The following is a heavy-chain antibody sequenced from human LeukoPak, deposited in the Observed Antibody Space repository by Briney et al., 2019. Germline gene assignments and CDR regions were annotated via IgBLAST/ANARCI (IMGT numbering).Heavy chain of an antibody. J-gene: IGHJ5*02. CDR2: IYHSGST. V-gene: IGHV4-38-2*02. D-gene: IGHD1-7*01. CDR3: AREGGNWNYANWFDP. Sequence: PSETLSLTCTVSGYSLSSGYYWGWIRQPPGKGLEWIGSIYHSGSTYYNPSLKSRVTISVDTSKNQFSLKLSSVTAADTAVYYCAREGGNWNYANWFDPWGQGTLVTVSS. CDR1: GYSLSSGYY.